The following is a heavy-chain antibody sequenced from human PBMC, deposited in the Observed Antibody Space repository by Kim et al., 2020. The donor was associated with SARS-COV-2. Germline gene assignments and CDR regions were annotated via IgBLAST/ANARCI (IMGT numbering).Heavy chain of an antibody. CDR3: ARWVDP. Sequence: STYVRDPVEDRFTISRDNSKDTLYLQMNSLRAEDTACYYCARWVDPWGQGSLVTVSS. CDR2: ST. J-gene: IGHJ5*02. V-gene: IGHV3-66*01.